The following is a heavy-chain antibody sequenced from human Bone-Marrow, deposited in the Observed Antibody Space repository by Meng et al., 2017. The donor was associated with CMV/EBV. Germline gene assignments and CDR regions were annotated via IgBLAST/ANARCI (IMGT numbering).Heavy chain of an antibody. D-gene: IGHD2-2*01. CDR2: INPNSGGT. Sequence: ASVKVSCKASGYTFTGYYMHWVRQAPGQGLEWMGWINPNSGGTNFAQKFQGRVTMTRDTSISTAYMELSRLRSADTAVYYCARCEGGVVVQAASLPPWGQGTLVTVSS. J-gene: IGHJ5*02. CDR1: GYTFTGYY. V-gene: IGHV1-2*02. CDR3: ARCEGGVVVQAASLPP.